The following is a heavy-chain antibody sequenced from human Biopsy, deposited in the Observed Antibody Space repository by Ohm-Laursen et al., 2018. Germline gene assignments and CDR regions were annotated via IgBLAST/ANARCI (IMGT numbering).Heavy chain of an antibody. J-gene: IGHJ6*02. CDR2: INHRGSA. Sequence: SETLSLTCAVYGGSFSGYYWTWIRQPPGKGLEWIWEINHRGSASYNPSLKSRITVLVDTSKNQFSLKLRSVSAADTAVYFCARALDYYDPYYYYAMDVWGQGTSVTVSS. V-gene: IGHV4-34*01. CDR1: GGSFSGYY. D-gene: IGHD3-16*01. CDR3: ARALDYYDPYYYYAMDV.